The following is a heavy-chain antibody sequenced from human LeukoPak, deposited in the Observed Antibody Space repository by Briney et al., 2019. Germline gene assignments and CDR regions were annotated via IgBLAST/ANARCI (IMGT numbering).Heavy chain of an antibody. V-gene: IGHV3-7*01. CDR2: IKQDGSEK. CDR3: ARDDLPNIVVVPAATP. Sequence: GGSLRLSCAASGFTFSSYWRSWVRQAPGKGLEWVANIKQDGSEKYYVDSVKGRFTISRDNAKNSLYLQMNSLRAEDTAVYYCARDDLPNIVVVPAATPWGQGTLVTVSS. J-gene: IGHJ5*02. D-gene: IGHD2-2*01. CDR1: GFTFSSYW.